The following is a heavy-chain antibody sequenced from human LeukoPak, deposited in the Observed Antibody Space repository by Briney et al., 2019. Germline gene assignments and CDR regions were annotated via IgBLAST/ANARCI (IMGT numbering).Heavy chain of an antibody. CDR1: GASISSANHY. D-gene: IGHD2-8*01. CDR3: ATEPRYCTSDSSSWD. J-gene: IGHJ4*02. CDR2: IYSNGAT. Sequence: PSQTLSLTCTVSGASISSANHYWSWIRQPAGRRLEYIGRIYSNGATNCNPSVESRVTMSLDTSKNHFSLRLSSVTAADTAIYHCATEPRYCTSDSSSWDWGQGTLVTVSS. V-gene: IGHV4-61*02.